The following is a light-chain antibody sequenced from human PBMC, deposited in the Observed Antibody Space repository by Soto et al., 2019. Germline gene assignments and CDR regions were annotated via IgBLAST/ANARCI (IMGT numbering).Light chain of an antibody. CDR3: LQRSNWPLT. Sequence: EIVLTQSPATLSLSPGERATLSCRASQSVSSYLAWYQQKPGQAPRLLIYDASNRATGIPARFSGSGSGTDFHLTISSLEPEEFAIYYCLQRSNWPLTFGGGTKVEIK. J-gene: IGKJ4*01. CDR2: DAS. V-gene: IGKV3-11*01. CDR1: QSVSSY.